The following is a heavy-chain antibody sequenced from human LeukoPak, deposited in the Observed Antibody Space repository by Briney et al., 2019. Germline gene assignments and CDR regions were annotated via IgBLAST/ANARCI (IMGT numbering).Heavy chain of an antibody. Sequence: PGGSLRLSCAASGFTFSTYAMTWIRQPTGKGLEWVSTTSGSGSSTYYADSVKGRFTITRDNSKNTLYLQVSSLKAGDWAVFYCAINQFCGSYFGYWGQGMLVTVSS. V-gene: IGHV3-23*01. CDR2: TSGSGSST. CDR1: GFTFSTYA. CDR3: AINQFCGSYFGY. D-gene: IGHD3-16*01. J-gene: IGHJ4*02.